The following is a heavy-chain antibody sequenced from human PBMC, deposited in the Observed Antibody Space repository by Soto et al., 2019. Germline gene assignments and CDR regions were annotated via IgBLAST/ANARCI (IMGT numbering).Heavy chain of an antibody. J-gene: IGHJ5*02. Sequence: SGPTLVNPTQTLTLTCTLSGFSLSTTTVGVGWIRQPPGKALECLALFYWDDDRRYIPSLKSRLTITKDTSKNQVVLTMTNMDPVDTATYYCAHRRNTYYDILTGYSKNWFDPWGQGTLVTVS. CDR1: GFSLSTTTVG. D-gene: IGHD3-9*01. V-gene: IGHV2-5*02. CDR2: FYWDDDR. CDR3: AHRRNTYYDILTGYSKNWFDP.